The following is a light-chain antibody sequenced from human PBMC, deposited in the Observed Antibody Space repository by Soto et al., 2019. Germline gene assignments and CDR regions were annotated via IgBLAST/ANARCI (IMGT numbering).Light chain of an antibody. J-gene: IGKJ1*01. CDR1: QSVNTN. Sequence: EIVLTQSPGTLSLSQGERATFSCRASQSVNTNLAWYQLKPGQAPRLLVYGASIRATGIPDRFSGSGSGTDFTLTISRLEPEDFAVYYCQQYGSSRTFGQGTKVDI. V-gene: IGKV3-20*01. CDR3: QQYGSSRT. CDR2: GAS.